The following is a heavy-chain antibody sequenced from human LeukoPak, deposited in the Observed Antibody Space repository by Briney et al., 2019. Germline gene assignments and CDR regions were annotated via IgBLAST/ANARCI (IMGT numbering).Heavy chain of an antibody. CDR2: ISSSSSTI. D-gene: IGHD3-10*01. Sequence: GGSLRLSCAASGFTFSSYSMNWVRQAPGKGLEWVSYISSSSSTIDYADSVKGRFTISRDNAKNSLYLQMNSLRAEDTAVYYCTTDPNPVLLSSDAFDIWGQGTMVTVSS. J-gene: IGHJ3*02. V-gene: IGHV3-48*01. CDR1: GFTFSSYS. CDR3: TTDPNPVLLSSDAFDI.